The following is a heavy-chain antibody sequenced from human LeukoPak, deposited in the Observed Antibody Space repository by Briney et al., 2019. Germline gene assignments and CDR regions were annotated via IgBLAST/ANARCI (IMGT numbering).Heavy chain of an antibody. J-gene: IGHJ4*02. D-gene: IGHD1-7*01. CDR3: AREGITGTTSIDY. CDR1: GYTFTSYD. V-gene: IGHV1-46*01. Sequence: GASVKVSCKASGYTFTSYDINWVRQATGQGLEWMGIINPSGGSTTYAQKFQGRVTMTRDTSTSTVYMELSSLRSEDTAVYYCAREGITGTTSIDYWGQGTLVTVSS. CDR2: INPSGGST.